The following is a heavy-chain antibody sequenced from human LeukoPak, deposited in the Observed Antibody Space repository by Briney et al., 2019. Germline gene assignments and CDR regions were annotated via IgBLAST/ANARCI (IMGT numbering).Heavy chain of an antibody. Sequence: GGSLRLSCVASGFTFSSYAMSWVRQAPGKGLDWVSTISGSGGSTYYADSVKGRFTISRDNSKNTLYLQMNSLRAEDTAVYYCAKALQGSGSYYNPGAFDIWGQGTMVTVSS. D-gene: IGHD3-10*01. CDR1: GFTFSSYA. J-gene: IGHJ3*02. V-gene: IGHV3-23*01. CDR3: AKALQGSGSYYNPGAFDI. CDR2: ISGSGGST.